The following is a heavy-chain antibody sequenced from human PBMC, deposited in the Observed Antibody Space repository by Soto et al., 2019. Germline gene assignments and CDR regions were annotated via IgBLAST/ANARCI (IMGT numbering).Heavy chain of an antibody. CDR2: ITEDGSGT. J-gene: IGHJ4*02. CDR3: VRGTNGWRGMDY. Sequence: PWGSLRLSCATSGFTFSSYPIHWVRQAPRKGPVWVSRITEDGSGTTYADSVKGRFTVTRDNAKNTVYLQMSGLGAEDTAVYPCVRGTNGWRGMDYWGQGTLVTVSS. D-gene: IGHD2-8*01. V-gene: IGHV3-74*01. CDR1: GFTFSSYP.